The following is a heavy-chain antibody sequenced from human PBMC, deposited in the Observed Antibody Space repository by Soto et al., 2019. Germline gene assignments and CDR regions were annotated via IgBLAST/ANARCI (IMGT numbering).Heavy chain of an antibody. V-gene: IGHV4-59*01. D-gene: IGHD6-19*01. Sequence: QVQLQESGPGLVKPSETLALTCTVSGCSISSYYWSWIRQPPGKGLEWSGYIYYSGSTNYNPSLKSRVTISVDTSKNQFSLKLSSVTAADTAVYYCARDTSIAVAGNAFDIWGQGTMVTVSS. CDR1: GCSISSYY. J-gene: IGHJ3*02. CDR2: IYYSGST. CDR3: ARDTSIAVAGNAFDI.